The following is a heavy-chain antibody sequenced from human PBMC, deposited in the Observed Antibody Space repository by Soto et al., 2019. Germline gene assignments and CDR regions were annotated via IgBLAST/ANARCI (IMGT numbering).Heavy chain of an antibody. CDR1: GFTFNTYG. J-gene: IGHJ4*02. D-gene: IGHD2-2*02. Sequence: HLVESGGGVVQPGTSLRLSCAASGFTFNTYGMHWVRQAPGKGLEWVAVISYDGSDKFYADSVKGRFTISRDNSKNTLYLQMTRPRPEDTAIYYCAKSPNFYCSNPNCYKYYFDYWGQGTLVTVSS. V-gene: IGHV3-30*18. CDR3: AKSPNFYCSNPNCYKYYFDY. CDR2: ISYDGSDK.